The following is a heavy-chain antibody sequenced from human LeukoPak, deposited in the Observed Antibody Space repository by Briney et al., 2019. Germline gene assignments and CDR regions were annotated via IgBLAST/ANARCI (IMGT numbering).Heavy chain of an antibody. V-gene: IGHV4-59*01. CDR2: IYYSGST. D-gene: IGHD2-2*01. J-gene: IGHJ3*02. CDR3: ARTQLICSSTSCYPYDAFDI. Sequence: SETLSLTCTVSGGSISSYYWSWIRQPPGKGLEWIGYIYYSGSTNYNPSLKSRVTISVDTSKNQFSLKLSSVTAADTAVYYCARTQLICSSTSCYPYDAFDIWGQGTMVTVSS. CDR1: GGSISSYY.